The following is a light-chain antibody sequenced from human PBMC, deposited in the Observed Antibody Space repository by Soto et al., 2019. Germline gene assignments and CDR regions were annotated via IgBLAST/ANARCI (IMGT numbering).Light chain of an antibody. CDR1: QTISTY. V-gene: IGKV1-39*01. J-gene: IGKJ1*01. Sequence: DIQMTQSPSPLSASVGDRVTITCRASQTISTYLNWYQQKPGKAPKLLIYGASSLQSGVPSRFSGSGSGTDFTLTISSLQPEDFGTYYRQQSFSTPWTFGQGTKVDIK. CDR2: GAS. CDR3: QQSFSTPWT.